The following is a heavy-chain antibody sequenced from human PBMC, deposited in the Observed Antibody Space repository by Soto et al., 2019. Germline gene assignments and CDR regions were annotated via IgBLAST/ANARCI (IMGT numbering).Heavy chain of an antibody. Sequence: ASETLSLTCTVSGGSISSYYWIWIRQPPGKGLEWIGYIYYSGSTNYNPSLKNRVTISVDTSKNQFSLKLSSVTAADTAVYYCARLAKRITMVRGVSYWFDPWGQGTLVTVSS. V-gene: IGHV4-59*08. J-gene: IGHJ5*02. CDR2: IYYSGST. CDR3: ARLAKRITMVRGVSYWFDP. CDR1: GGSISSYY. D-gene: IGHD3-10*01.